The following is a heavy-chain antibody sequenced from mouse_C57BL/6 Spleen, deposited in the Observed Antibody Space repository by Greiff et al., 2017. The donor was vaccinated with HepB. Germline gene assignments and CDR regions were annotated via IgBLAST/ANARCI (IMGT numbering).Heavy chain of an antibody. CDR2: INPNNGGT. CDR1: GYTFTDYY. J-gene: IGHJ1*03. V-gene: IGHV1-26*01. CDR3: ARRAYVDV. Sequence: EVQLQQSGPELVKPGASVKISCKASGYTFTDYYMNWVKQSHGKSLEWIGDINPNNGGTSYNQKFKGKATLTVDKSSRTAYMELRSLTSEDSAVYYCARRAYVDVWGTGTTVTVSS. D-gene: IGHD3-3*01.